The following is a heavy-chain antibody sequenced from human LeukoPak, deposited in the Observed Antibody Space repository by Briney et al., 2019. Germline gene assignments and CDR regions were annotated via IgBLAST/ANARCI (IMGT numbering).Heavy chain of an antibody. Sequence: ASVKVSCKASGYTFIDYYMHWVRQAPGQGLEWMGWINPNSGGTNYAQNFQGRVTMTRDTSIRTVHMELSRLRSDDTAVYYCANTYALGNYYKGGFDPWGQGTLVTVSS. CDR3: ANTYALGNYYKGGFDP. CDR1: GYTFIDYY. V-gene: IGHV1-2*02. D-gene: IGHD3-10*01. J-gene: IGHJ5*02. CDR2: INPNSGGT.